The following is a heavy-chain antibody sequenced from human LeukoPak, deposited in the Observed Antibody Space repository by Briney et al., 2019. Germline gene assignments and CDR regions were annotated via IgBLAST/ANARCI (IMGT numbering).Heavy chain of an antibody. D-gene: IGHD2-2*02. V-gene: IGHV4-59*08. Sequence: TSETLSLTCSVSGGSISSYYWSWIRQPPGKGLEWIGYIYDSGSTNYNPSLKSRVTISVDTSKNQFSLKLSSVTAADTAVYYCARHGSHTPVDYWGQGTLVTVFS. CDR1: GGSISSYY. J-gene: IGHJ4*02. CDR3: ARHGSHTPVDY. CDR2: IYDSGST.